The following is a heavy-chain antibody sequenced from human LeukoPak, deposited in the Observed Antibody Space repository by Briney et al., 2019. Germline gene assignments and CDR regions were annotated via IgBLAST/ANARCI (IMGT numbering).Heavy chain of an antibody. D-gene: IGHD3-22*01. CDR1: GYTFTSYG. J-gene: IGHJ4*02. Sequence: GASVKVSCKASGYTFTSYGISWVRQAPGQGLEWMGRIIPILGIANYAQKYQGRATITADKSTSTAYMELSSLRSEDTAVYYCARVYYYDSSGYYYFDYWGQGTLVTVSS. CDR3: ARVYYYDSSGYYYFDY. CDR2: IIPILGIA. V-gene: IGHV1-69*04.